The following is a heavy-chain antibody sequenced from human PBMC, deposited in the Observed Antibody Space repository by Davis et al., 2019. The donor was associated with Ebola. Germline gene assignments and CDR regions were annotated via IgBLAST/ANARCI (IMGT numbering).Heavy chain of an antibody. CDR1: GFTFSSYA. V-gene: IGHV3-23*01. Sequence: GESLKISCAASGFTFSSYAMSWVRQAPGKGLEWVSAISGSGGSTYYADSVKGRFTISRDNSKNTLYLQMNSLKTEDTAVYYCTIGRQYYYDSSGSRAHFDYWGQGTLVTVSS. CDR2: ISGSGGST. D-gene: IGHD3-22*01. J-gene: IGHJ4*02. CDR3: TIGRQYYYDSSGSRAHFDY.